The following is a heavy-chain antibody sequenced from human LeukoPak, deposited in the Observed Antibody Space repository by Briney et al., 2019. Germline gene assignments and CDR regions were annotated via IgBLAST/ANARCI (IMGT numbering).Heavy chain of an antibody. J-gene: IGHJ4*02. D-gene: IGHD3-22*01. CDR1: GGSISSYY. V-gene: IGHV4-4*07. Sequence: SETLSLPCTVSGGSISSYYWSWIRQPAGKGLEWIGRIYTSGSTNYNPSLKSRVTMSVDTSKNQFSLKLSSVTAADTAVYYCAREERDYYDSSPPFDYWGQGTLVTVSS. CDR3: AREERDYYDSSPPFDY. CDR2: IYTSGST.